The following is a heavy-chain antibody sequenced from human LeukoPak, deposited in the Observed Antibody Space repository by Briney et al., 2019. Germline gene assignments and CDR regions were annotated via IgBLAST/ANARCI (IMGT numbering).Heavy chain of an antibody. CDR2: IYGGGST. V-gene: IGHV3-53*01. D-gene: IGHD2-2*01. CDR1: GFTVSSNY. J-gene: IGHJ4*02. CDR3: ASSASLVCLDY. Sequence: PGGSLRLSCAASGFTVSSNYMSWVRQAPGKGLEWVSVIYGGGSTYYANSVKGRFTISRDNSKNMLFLQMNSLRAEDTAVYFCASSASLVCLDYWGQGTLVTVSS.